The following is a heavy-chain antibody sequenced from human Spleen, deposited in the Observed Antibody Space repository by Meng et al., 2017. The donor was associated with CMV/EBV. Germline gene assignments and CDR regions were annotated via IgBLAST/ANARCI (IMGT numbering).Heavy chain of an antibody. CDR1: GFTFSSYS. D-gene: IGHD2-2*01. CDR3: ARVGHIVVVPAAQQGYGMDV. Sequence: GESLKISCAASGFTFSSYSMNWVRQAPGKGLEWVSSISSSSSYIYYADSVKGRFTISRDNAKNSLYLQMNSLRAEDTAVYYCARVGHIVVVPAAQQGYGMDVWGQGTTVTVSS. V-gene: IGHV3-21*01. CDR2: ISSSSSYI. J-gene: IGHJ6*02.